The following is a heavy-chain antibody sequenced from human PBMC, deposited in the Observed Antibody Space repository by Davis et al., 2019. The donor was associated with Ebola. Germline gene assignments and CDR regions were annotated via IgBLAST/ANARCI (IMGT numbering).Heavy chain of an antibody. CDR3: ARARYHPDY. CDR1: GFTFSTYW. CDR2: INGDRGST. J-gene: IGHJ4*02. V-gene: IGHV3-74*01. Sequence: GESLKISCAASGFTFSTYWMHWVRQAPGKGLVWVSRINGDRGSTNYADSLKGRFTISRDNAKNTLYLQMNSLRAEDTAVYYCARARYHPDYWGQGTLVTVSS. D-gene: IGHD3-16*02.